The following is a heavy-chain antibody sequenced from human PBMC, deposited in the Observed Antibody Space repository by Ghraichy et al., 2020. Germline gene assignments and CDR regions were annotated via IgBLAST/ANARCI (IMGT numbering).Heavy chain of an antibody. D-gene: IGHD3-16*01. CDR2: INSTGTT. CDR1: GGSISRFY. Sequence: SQTLSLTCTVSGGSISRFYWSWIRQSPGKGLEWIGSINSTGTTNFNPSLTSRATISLATSGNQFSLKLTSVTAADTAIYYCVREAFGYYFDYWGQGTLVSVSS. J-gene: IGHJ4*02. V-gene: IGHV4-59*01. CDR3: VREAFGYYFDY.